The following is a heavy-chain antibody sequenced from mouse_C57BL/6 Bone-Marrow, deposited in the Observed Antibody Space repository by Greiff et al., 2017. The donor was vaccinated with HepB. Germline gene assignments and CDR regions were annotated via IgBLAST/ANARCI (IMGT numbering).Heavy chain of an antibody. Sequence: VKLVESGPGLVAPSQSLSITCTVSGFSLTSYGVDWVRQSPGKGLEWLGVIWGVGSTNYNSALKSRLSISKDNSKSQVFLKMNSLQTDDTAMYYCARDYYGRGGAMDYWGQGTSVTVSS. J-gene: IGHJ4*01. V-gene: IGHV2-6*01. CDR3: ARDYYGRGGAMDY. CDR1: GFSLTSYG. CDR2: IWGVGST. D-gene: IGHD1-1*01.